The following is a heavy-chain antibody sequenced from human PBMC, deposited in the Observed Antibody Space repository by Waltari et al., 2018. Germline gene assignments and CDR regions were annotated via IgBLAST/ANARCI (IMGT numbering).Heavy chain of an antibody. V-gene: IGHV3-21*06. Sequence: EAQLVESGGGLVKPGGSLRPSCAASGSTFSTYSMTWVRQAPEKGLEWVSSMSGNTYYKFYADTVRGRFTIARDNAKNSFYLQMNGLGAEDTAVYFCASLDTSGFYSRIFDHWGQGAVVTVSS. CDR1: GSTFSTYS. J-gene: IGHJ4*02. CDR3: ASLDTSGFYSRIFDH. D-gene: IGHD3-3*01. CDR2: MSGNTYYK.